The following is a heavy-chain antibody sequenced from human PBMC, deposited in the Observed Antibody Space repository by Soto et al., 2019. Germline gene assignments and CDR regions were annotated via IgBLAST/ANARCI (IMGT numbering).Heavy chain of an antibody. V-gene: IGHV3-49*03. CDR1: GSTFGDYA. J-gene: IGHJ6*02. CDR3: TKYTYTSRYAYYGMYV. D-gene: IGHD6-13*01. Sequence: SLRLSCTTSGSTFGDYAVSWSRQAAGKGLEWVGVIRSKAYGGTTDYAASVKGRFTISRDDSKSIAYLQMNSLKSEDTGVYYCTKYTYTSRYAYYGMYVWGHGTTVTVSS. CDR2: IRSKAYGGTT.